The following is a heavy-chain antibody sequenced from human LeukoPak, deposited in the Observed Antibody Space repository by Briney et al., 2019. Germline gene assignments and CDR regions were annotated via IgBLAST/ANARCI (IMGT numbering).Heavy chain of an antibody. CDR3: ARVAYGSGSYDDY. J-gene: IGHJ4*02. CDR1: GYTFTSYD. CDR2: MNPNSGNT. D-gene: IGHD3-10*01. V-gene: IGHV1-8*01. Sequence: ASVKVSCKASGYTFTSYDINWVRQATGQGLEWMGWMNPNSGNTGYAQKFQGRVTMTRNTSISTAYMELSRLRSEDTAVYYCARVAYGSGSYDDYWGQGTLVTASS.